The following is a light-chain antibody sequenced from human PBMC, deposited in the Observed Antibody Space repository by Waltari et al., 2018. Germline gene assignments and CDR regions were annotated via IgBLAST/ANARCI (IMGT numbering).Light chain of an antibody. CDR2: DAS. Sequence: DIQMTQSPSTLSASVGDRVTTPCRASQGISSWLAWYQQKPGKAPKLLIYDASSLESGGPSRFSGSGSGTEFTLTISSLQPDDFATYYCQQYNSYSPDWTFGQGTKVEIK. CDR3: QQYNSYSPDWT. J-gene: IGKJ1*01. CDR1: QGISSW. V-gene: IGKV1-5*01.